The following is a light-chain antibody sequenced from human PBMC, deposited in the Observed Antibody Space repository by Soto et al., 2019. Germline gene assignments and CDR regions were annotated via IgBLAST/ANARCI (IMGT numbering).Light chain of an antibody. CDR3: QQYNTYPLT. CDR1: QSISTW. V-gene: IGKV1-5*03. Sequence: DIQMTQSPSTLSASVGDRVTITCRASQSISTWLAWYQQKPGKAPKLLIYKAASLEAGVPSRFSGSGSGTEFNINISSLQPDDFATYYCQQYNTYPLTFGGGTTVEIK. J-gene: IGKJ4*02. CDR2: KAA.